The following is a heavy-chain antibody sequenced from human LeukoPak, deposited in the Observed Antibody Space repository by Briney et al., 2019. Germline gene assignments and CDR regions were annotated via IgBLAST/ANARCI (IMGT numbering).Heavy chain of an antibody. CDR1: GGSFSGYY. J-gene: IGHJ4*02. V-gene: IGHV4-34*01. CDR3: ARDYMVRGVMTDY. CDR2: INHSGST. Sequence: KASETLSLTCAVYGGSFSGYYWSWIRQPPGKGLEWIGEINHSGSTNYNPSLKSRVTISVDTSKNQFSLKLSSVTAADTAVYYCARDYMVRGVMTDYWGQGTLVTVSS. D-gene: IGHD3-10*01.